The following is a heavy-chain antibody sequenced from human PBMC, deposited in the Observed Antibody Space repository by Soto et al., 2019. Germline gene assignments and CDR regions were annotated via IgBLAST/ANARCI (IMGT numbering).Heavy chain of an antibody. J-gene: IGHJ6*02. Sequence: SVKVSCKASGGTFSSYAISWVRPAPGQGLEWMGGIIPIFGTANYAQKFRGRVTITADKSTSTAYMELSSLRSEDTAVYYCARCGALMRDYYYYGMDVWGQGTTVTVSS. CDR1: GGTFSSYA. CDR3: ARCGALMRDYYYYGMDV. V-gene: IGHV1-69*06. D-gene: IGHD3-16*01. CDR2: IIPIFGTA.